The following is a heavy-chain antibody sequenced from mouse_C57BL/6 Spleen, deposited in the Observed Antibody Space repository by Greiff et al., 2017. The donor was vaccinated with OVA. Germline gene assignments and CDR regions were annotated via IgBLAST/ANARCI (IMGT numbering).Heavy chain of an antibody. CDR1: GYTFTSYW. J-gene: IGHJ4*01. CDR3: FDYDCDYAMDY. V-gene: IGHV1-61*01. D-gene: IGHD2-4*01. CDR2: IYPSDSET. Sequence: QVQLQQPGAELVRPGSSVKLSCKASGYTFTSYWMDWVKQRPGQGLEWIGNIYPSDSETHYNQKFKDKATLTVDKSSSTAYMPLSSLTSEASAVYYCFDYDCDYAMDYWGQGTSVTVSS.